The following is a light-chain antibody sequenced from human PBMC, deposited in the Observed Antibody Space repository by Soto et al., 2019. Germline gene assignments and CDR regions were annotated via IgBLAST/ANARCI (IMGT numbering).Light chain of an antibody. CDR1: PTICRC. J-gene: IGKJ3*01. CDR3: KQSYNTPRT. Sequence: DIQMTQSPSSLSASVGDRVTITCRASPTICRCLNWYQQKPGKAPKLLIFATSTLQSGVPSRFSGSGSGTDFSLTISSLQPEDFATYYCKQSYNTPRTFGPGTKVDIK. V-gene: IGKV1-39*01. CDR2: ATS.